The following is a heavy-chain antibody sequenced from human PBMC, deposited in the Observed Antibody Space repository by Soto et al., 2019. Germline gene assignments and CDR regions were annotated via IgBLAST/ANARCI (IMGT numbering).Heavy chain of an antibody. CDR3: ARMASFYCSGGSCYPTYGMDV. Sequence: QVQLVESGGGVVQPGRSLRLSCAASGFTFSKHAMHWVRQAPGKGLEWVAVISSDGSNKYYADSVKGRFTISRDNSKNTLYLQMNSLRAEDTAVCYCARMASFYCSGGSCYPTYGMDVWGQGNTVTVSS. CDR1: GFTFSKHA. CDR2: ISSDGSNK. J-gene: IGHJ6*02. V-gene: IGHV3-30-3*01. D-gene: IGHD2-15*01.